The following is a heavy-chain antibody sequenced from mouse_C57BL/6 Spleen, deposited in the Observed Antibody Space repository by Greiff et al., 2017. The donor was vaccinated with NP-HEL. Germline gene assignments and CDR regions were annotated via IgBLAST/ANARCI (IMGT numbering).Heavy chain of an antibody. CDR2: IYPGSGST. V-gene: IGHV1-55*01. Sequence: QVQLQQPGAELVKPGASVKMSCKASGYTFTSYWITWVKQRPGQGLEWIGDIYPGSGSTNYNEKFKSKATLTVDTSSSTAYMQLSSLTSEDSAVYYCARSGDYDENWYFDVWGTGTTVTVSS. J-gene: IGHJ1*03. CDR3: ARSGDYDENWYFDV. D-gene: IGHD2-4*01. CDR1: GYTFTSYW.